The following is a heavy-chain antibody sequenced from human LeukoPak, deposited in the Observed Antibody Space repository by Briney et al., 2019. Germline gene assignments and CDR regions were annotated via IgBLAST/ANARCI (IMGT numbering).Heavy chain of an antibody. Sequence: GGSLRLSCAASGFTVSSNYMSWVRQAPGKGLEWVPAISGSGGSTYYADSVKGRFTISRDNSKNTLYLQMNSLRAEDTAVCYCAKEGIPDSFLDYWGQGTLVTVSS. V-gene: IGHV3-23*01. D-gene: IGHD2-15*01. CDR2: ISGSGGST. CDR3: AKEGIPDSFLDY. CDR1: GFTVSSNY. J-gene: IGHJ4*02.